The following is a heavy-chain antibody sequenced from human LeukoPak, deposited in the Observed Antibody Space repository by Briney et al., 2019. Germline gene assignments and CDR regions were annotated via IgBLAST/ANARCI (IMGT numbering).Heavy chain of an antibody. J-gene: IGHJ4*02. CDR1: GFTSSNYA. V-gene: IGHV3-23*01. Sequence: AGGSLRLSCAASGFTSSNYAMSWVRQAPGKGLEWVSGISGSGGSTYYADSVKGRFTISRDNSRNTLYLQMNSLRAEDTAVYYRAKVSVVGATTGYFDYWGQGTLVTVSS. CDR2: ISGSGGST. CDR3: AKVSVVGATTGYFDY. D-gene: IGHD1-26*01.